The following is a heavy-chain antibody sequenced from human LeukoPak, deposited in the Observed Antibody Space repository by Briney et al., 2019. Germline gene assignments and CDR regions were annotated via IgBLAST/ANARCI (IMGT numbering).Heavy chain of an antibody. CDR2: IKPDGSER. Sequence: AGGSLRLSCEASGFSMSVYWMSWVRQAPGKGLEWVGNIKPDGSERNYVDSVKGRFTISRDNAKKSLCLQMNSLRAEDTAVYYCARDWGAYYHFFDYWGQGTLVTVSS. CDR1: GFSMSVYW. V-gene: IGHV3-7*01. CDR3: ARDWGAYYHFFDY. J-gene: IGHJ4*02. D-gene: IGHD3-22*01.